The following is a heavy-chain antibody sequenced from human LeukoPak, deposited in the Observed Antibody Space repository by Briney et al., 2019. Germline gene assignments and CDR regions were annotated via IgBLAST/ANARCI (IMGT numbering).Heavy chain of an antibody. CDR2: INHSGST. Sequence: SETLSLTCAVYGGSFSGYYWSWIRQPPGKGLEWIGEINHSGSTNYNPSLKSRVTISVGTSKNQFSLKLSSVTAADTAVYYCARPRGYSGYEWFNWFDPWGQGTLVTVSS. CDR1: GGSFSGYY. J-gene: IGHJ5*02. CDR3: ARPRGYSGYEWFNWFDP. D-gene: IGHD5-12*01. V-gene: IGHV4-34*01.